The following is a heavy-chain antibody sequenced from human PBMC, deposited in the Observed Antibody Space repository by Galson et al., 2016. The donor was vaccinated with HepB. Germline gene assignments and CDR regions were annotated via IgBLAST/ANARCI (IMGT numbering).Heavy chain of an antibody. Sequence: SLRLSCAASGFTFESYAMHWVRQAPGKGLEWVSGISWNSGNMAYADSVKGRFTISRDNAKNSLYLQMNSLGVEDTALYYCAKAPQWRSARLDPWGQGTLVTVSS. D-gene: IGHD6-6*01. CDR3: AKAPQWRSARLDP. J-gene: IGHJ5*02. CDR2: ISWNSGNM. V-gene: IGHV3-9*01. CDR1: GFTFESYA.